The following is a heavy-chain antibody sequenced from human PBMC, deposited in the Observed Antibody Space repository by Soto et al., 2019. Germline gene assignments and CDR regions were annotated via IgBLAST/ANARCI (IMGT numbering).Heavy chain of an antibody. Sequence: EVQLLESGGGLVQPGGSLRLSCAASGFFFSSYAMSWVRQAPGKGLEWVSGIGGSGGYKSYADSVKGRFTISRDNSKNTLYLQMERLGAEETAVYYCAKDAAMVSSTFNYFDYWGQGTLVAVSS. D-gene: IGHD6-13*01. CDR3: AKDAAMVSSTFNYFDY. V-gene: IGHV3-23*01. J-gene: IGHJ4*02. CDR1: GFFFSSYA. CDR2: IGGSGGYK.